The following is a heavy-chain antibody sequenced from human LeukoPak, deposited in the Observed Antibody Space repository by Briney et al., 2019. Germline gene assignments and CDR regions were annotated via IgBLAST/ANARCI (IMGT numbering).Heavy chain of an antibody. Sequence: PGGSLILSCAASGFTFSSYAMHWVRQAPGKGLEWVAVISYDGSNKYYADSVKGRFTISRDNSKNTLYLQMNSLRAEDTAVYYCARTLVVVMYYGMDVWGQGTTVTVSS. CDR3: ARTLVVVMYYGMDV. D-gene: IGHD3-22*01. V-gene: IGHV3-30-3*01. J-gene: IGHJ6*02. CDR1: GFTFSSYA. CDR2: ISYDGSNK.